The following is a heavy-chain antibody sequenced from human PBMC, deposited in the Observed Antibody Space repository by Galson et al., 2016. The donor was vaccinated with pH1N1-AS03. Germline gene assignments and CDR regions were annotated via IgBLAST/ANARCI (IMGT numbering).Heavy chain of an antibody. CDR3: SRDPRTAFDI. CDR2: INSNGSGT. Sequence: SLRLSCAASGVTFSYYWMHWVRQAPGKGLVWVSGINSNGSGTMYADSVKGRFTISRDNAKNTLYLQMNSLRAEDTAIYYCSRDPRTAFDIWGQGTTVIVSS. D-gene: IGHD1-14*01. CDR1: GVTFSYYW. J-gene: IGHJ3*02. V-gene: IGHV3-74*03.